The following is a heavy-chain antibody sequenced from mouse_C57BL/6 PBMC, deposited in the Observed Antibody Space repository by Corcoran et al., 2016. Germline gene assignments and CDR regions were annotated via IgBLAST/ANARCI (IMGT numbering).Heavy chain of an antibody. CDR3: ARSDGHVAY. V-gene: IGHV8-12*01. D-gene: IGHD2-2*01. CDR2: IYWDEDK. CDR1: GFSLNTSGMG. J-gene: IGHJ3*01. Sequence: QVTLKESGPGILQSSQTLSLTCSFSGFSLNTSGMGVSWIRQPSGKGLEWLAHIYWDEDKIYNPSLKSRITISKDTSRNQVFLNSTSLDTAVTATYYCARSDGHVAYWCQGTLVTVSA.